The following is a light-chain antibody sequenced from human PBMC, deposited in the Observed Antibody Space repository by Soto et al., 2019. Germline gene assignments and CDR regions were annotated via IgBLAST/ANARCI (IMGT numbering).Light chain of an antibody. CDR3: QQSWT. Sequence: DIQMTQSPSSLSASVGDRVTITCRASQSISSYLNWYQQKPGKAPKLLIYAASSLQSGVPSRFSGSGSGTDLTLTISSLQPEDFATYYCQQSWTFGQGTTGDIK. J-gene: IGKJ1*01. V-gene: IGKV1-39*01. CDR2: AAS. CDR1: QSISSY.